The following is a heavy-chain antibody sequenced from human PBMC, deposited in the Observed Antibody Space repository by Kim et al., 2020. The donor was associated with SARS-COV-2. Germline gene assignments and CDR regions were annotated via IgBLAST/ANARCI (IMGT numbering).Heavy chain of an antibody. J-gene: IGHJ6*02. V-gene: IGHV4-34*01. CDR2: INHSGST. CDR3: ARGRYRGGYYGMDV. Sequence: SETLSLTCAVYGGSFSGYYWSWIRQPPGKGLEWIGEINHSGSTNYNPSLKSRVTISVDTSKNQFSLKLSSVTAADTAVYYCARGRYRGGYYGMDVWGQGTTVTVSS. D-gene: IGHD1-1*01. CDR1: GGSFSGYY.